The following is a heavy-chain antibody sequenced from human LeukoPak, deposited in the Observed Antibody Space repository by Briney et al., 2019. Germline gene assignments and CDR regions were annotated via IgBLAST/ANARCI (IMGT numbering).Heavy chain of an antibody. CDR3: ATAPILRGEGGEHYKYGMDV. Sequence: SETLSLTCAVSVGSINSGNWWSWVRQSPGKGLEWIGEIYLNGTPNYNPSLKSRVTISADTFKNHFSLKMTSVTAADTAVYYCATAPILRGEGGEHYKYGMDVWGQGTTVIVSS. J-gene: IGHJ6*02. CDR2: IYLNGTP. CDR1: VGSINSGNW. V-gene: IGHV4-4*02. D-gene: IGHD2-2*02.